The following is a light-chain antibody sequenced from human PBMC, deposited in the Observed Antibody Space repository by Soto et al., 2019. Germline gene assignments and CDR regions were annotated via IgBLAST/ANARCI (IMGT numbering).Light chain of an antibody. CDR1: QSVSNNY. Sequence: RGTVSCRASQSVSNNYLAWYQQKPGQAPRLLIYGASNRATGIPDRFSASGSGTDLTLSFSSREPEDFVVYLGKEYGSSDVFGQGTKVDIK. CDR2: GAS. J-gene: IGKJ1*01. CDR3: KEYGSSDV. V-gene: IGKV3-20*01.